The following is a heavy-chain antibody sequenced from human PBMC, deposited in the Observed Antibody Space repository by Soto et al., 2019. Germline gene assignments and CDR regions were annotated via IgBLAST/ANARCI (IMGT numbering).Heavy chain of an antibody. J-gene: IGHJ4*02. CDR1: GFTFSDYY. V-gene: IGHV3-11*01. CDR3: ARDKHAHIVATTPYDY. Sequence: GGSLRLSCAASGFTFSDYYMSWIRQAPGKGLEWVSYISSSGSTIYYADSVKGRFTISRDNAKNSLYLQMNSLRAEDTAVYYCARDKHAHIVATTPYDYWGQGTLVTVSS. D-gene: IGHD5-12*01. CDR2: ISSSGSTI.